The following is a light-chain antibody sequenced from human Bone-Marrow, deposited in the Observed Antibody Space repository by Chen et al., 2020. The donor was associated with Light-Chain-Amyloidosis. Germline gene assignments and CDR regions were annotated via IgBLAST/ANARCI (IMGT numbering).Light chain of an antibody. CDR2: DAS. J-gene: IGLJ2*01. V-gene: IGLV2-14*01. Sequence: QSALTQPASGSGSPGQSITISCTGTSSDVGGYNYVSWYQQHPGKAPKLMIYDASTRPSGVSSRFSASKSGNTASTTISGLQAEDEADYYCSSYTSGSTLVFGGGTKLTVL. CDR1: SSDVGGYNY. CDR3: SSYTSGSTLV.